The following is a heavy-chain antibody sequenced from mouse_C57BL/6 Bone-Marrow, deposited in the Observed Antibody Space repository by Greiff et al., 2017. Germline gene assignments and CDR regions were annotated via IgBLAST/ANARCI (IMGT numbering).Heavy chain of an antibody. CDR2: IYPSDSET. CDR1: GYTFTSYW. D-gene: IGHD1-1*01. CDR3: SRGDYYCSSYGAMAY. V-gene: IGHV1-61*01. J-gene: IGHJ4*01. Sequence: VQLQQSGAELVRPGASVKLSCKASGYTFTSYWMDWVKQRPGKGLEWIGQIYPSDSETNYNQKFKDKATLTVDKSSSTAYMQLSSLTSENSAVSACSRGDYYCSSYGAMAYWGQGTSVTVSS.